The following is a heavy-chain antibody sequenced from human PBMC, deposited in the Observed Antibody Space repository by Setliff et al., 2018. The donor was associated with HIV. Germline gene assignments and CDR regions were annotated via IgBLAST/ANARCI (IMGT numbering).Heavy chain of an antibody. V-gene: IGHV4-39*01. Sequence: SETLSLTCSVSGVSINRTDHYWGWIRQSPGKRLGWIGSVSQSGSTYYNPSLKSRITISVDRSKNLFSLKLISVTAADQGVYYCARVPVAGANWFDPWGLRLSWSPSPQ. CDR2: VSQSGST. CDR1: GVSINRTDHY. CDR3: ARVPVAGANWFDP. J-gene: IGHJ5*02. D-gene: IGHD2-21*01.